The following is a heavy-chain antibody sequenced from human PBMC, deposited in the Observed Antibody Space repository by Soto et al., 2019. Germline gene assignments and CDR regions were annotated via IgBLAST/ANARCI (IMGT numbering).Heavy chain of an antibody. CDR2: INTGNGNS. V-gene: IGHV1-3*04. CDR3: ARNVDYFDP. J-gene: IGHJ5*01. CDR1: GYTFTRYA. D-gene: IGHD4-17*01. Sequence: QVQLVQSGAEVKKPGASVKVSCKASGYTFTRYAMHWVRQAPGQGLEWMGWINTGNGNSHYSQKFQGRVTFTRDTSATTVYMKLSSLRSEDTAVYFCARNVDYFDPWGQGTLVTVSS.